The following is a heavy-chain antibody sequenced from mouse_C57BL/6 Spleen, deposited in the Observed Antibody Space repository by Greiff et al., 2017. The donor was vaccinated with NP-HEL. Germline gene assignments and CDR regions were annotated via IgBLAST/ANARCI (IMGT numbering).Heavy chain of an antibody. D-gene: IGHD1-1*01. CDR3: ARGAYYYGSRFAY. V-gene: IGHV5-17*01. CDR2: ISSGSSTI. J-gene: IGHJ3*01. CDR1: GFTFSDYG. Sequence: EVQVVESGGGLVKPGGSLKLSCAASGFTFSDYGMHWVRQAPEKGLEWVAYISSGSSTIYYADTVKGRFTISRDNAKNTLFLQMTSLRSEDTAMYYYARGAYYYGSRFAYWGQGTLVTVSA.